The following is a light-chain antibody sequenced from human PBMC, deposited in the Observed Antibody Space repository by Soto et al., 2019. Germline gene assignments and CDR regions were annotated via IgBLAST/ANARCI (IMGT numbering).Light chain of an antibody. CDR3: AAWDDSVSVLV. Sequence: QSALTQPASVSGSPGQSITISCTGTSDIGAYNYVSWYQQHPGKAPKLLVYNTNQRASGVPDRFSGSKSGTSASLAISGLRSEDEADYYCAAWDDSVSVLVFGGGTKVTVL. CDR2: NTN. J-gene: IGLJ2*01. CDR1: SDIGAYNY. V-gene: IGLV1-47*01.